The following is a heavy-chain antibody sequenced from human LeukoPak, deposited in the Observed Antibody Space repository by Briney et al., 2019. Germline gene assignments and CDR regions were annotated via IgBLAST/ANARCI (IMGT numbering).Heavy chain of an antibody. CDR2: ISGSGGST. V-gene: IGHV3-23*01. CDR3: ARDSILWFGELYEYYFDY. J-gene: IGHJ4*02. CDR1: GFTFSSYA. D-gene: IGHD3-10*01. Sequence: GGSLRLSCAASGFTFSSYAMSWVRQAPGKGLEWVSAISGSGGSTYYADSVKGRFTISRDNSKNTLYLQMNSLRAEDTAVYYCARDSILWFGELYEYYFDYWGQGTLVTVSS.